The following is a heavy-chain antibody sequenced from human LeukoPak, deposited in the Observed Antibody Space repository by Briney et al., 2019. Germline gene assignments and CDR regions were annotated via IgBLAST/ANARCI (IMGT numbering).Heavy chain of an antibody. CDR1: GFTFGTYG. CDR3: ARELVSLGTGYFDL. D-gene: IGHD7-27*01. Sequence: GGSLRLSCEASGFTFGTYGMTWVRQAPGKGLEWVSGITGSSTWTYYADSVKGRFTISRDNSKNTLQLQMHSLRAEDTAIYYCARELVSLGTGYFDLWGRGTLVTVPS. V-gene: IGHV3-23*01. CDR2: ITGSSTWT. J-gene: IGHJ2*01.